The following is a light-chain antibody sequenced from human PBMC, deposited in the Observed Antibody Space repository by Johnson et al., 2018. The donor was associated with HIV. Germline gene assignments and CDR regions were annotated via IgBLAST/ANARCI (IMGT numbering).Light chain of an antibody. V-gene: IGLV1-40*01. Sequence: QPVLTQPPSVSAAPGQKVNISCSGSSSNIGNNYVSWYQQFPGTAPKLLIYGNDNRPSGVPERFSGSKSGTSASLAITGLQAEDEADYYCQSYDNALSGSKVFGTGTEVTVL. CDR2: GND. J-gene: IGLJ1*01. CDR3: QSYDNALSGSKV. CDR1: SSNIGNNY.